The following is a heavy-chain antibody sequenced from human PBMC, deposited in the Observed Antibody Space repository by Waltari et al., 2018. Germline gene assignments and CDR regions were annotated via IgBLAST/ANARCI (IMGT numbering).Heavy chain of an antibody. CDR3: ARGFGEQLVPGIY. CDR1: GYTFTSYA. J-gene: IGHJ4*02. V-gene: IGHV1-3*01. D-gene: IGHD6-6*01. CDR2: INAGNGNT. Sequence: QVQLVQSGAEVKKPGASVKVSCKASGYTFTSYAMHWVRQAPGQRLEWMGWINAGNGNTKYSQKSQGRVTITRDTSASTAYMGLSSLRSEDTAVYYCARGFGEQLVPGIYWGQGTLVTVSS.